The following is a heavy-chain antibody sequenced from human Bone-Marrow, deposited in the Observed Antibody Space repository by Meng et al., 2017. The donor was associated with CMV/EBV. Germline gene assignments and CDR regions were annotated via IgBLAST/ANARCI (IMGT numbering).Heavy chain of an antibody. D-gene: IGHD3-3*01. CDR2: INPNSGGT. CDR1: GYTFTGYY. Sequence: ASVKVSCKASGYTFTGYYMHWVRQAPGQGLEWMGWINPNSGGTNYAQKFQGRVTMTTDTSTSTAFLEMRSLRSDDTAVYYCARVRLPHYDFWGDYFTGQFRTLDYWGHGTLVTVSS. J-gene: IGHJ4*01. CDR3: ARVRLPHYDFWGDYFTGQFRTLDY. V-gene: IGHV1-2*02.